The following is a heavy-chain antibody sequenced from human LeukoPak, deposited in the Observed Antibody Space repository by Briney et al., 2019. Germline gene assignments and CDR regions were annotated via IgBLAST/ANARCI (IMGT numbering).Heavy chain of an antibody. CDR1: GGSISSISYY. CDR3: ARRSMTTVDY. CDR2: IYYSGGT. V-gene: IGHV4-39*01. J-gene: IGHJ4*02. D-gene: IGHD4-11*01. Sequence: SETLSLTCTVSGGSISSISYYWGWIRQPPGKGLEWIGSIYYSGGTYYNPSHKSRVTISVGTSKNQISLKMSSVTAADTAVYYCARRSMTTVDYWGQGTRVTVSS.